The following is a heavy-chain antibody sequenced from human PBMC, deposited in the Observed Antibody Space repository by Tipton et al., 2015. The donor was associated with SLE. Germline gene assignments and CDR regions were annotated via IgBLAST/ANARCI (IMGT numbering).Heavy chain of an antibody. D-gene: IGHD3-10*01. V-gene: IGHV4-34*09. CDR1: GGSFSGYY. CDR3: ARVYGSGIDY. Sequence: GLVKPSETLSLTCAVYGGSFSGYYWSWIRQPPGKGLEWIGYIYYSGSTYYNPSLKSRVTISVDTSKNQFSLKLSSVTAADTAVYYCARVYGSGIDYWGQGTLVTVSS. CDR2: IYYSGST. J-gene: IGHJ4*02.